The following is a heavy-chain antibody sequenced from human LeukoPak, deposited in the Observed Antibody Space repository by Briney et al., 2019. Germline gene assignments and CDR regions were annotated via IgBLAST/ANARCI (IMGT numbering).Heavy chain of an antibody. CDR3: ARSSFGGDPYYYYGMDV. D-gene: IGHD2-21*02. V-gene: IGHV1-69*01. CDR2: VLPIFGTA. J-gene: IGHJ6*02. CDR1: GGNFRNYG. Sequence: SVKVSCKASGGNFRNYGFHWVRQAPGQGLEWMGGVLPIFGTANYAQKFQGRVTITADESSNTASLDLRSLRSDDTAVYYCARSSFGGDPYYYYGMDVWGQGTTVTVSS.